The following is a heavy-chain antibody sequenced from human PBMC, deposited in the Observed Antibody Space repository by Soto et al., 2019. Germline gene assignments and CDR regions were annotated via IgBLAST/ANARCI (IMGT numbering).Heavy chain of an antibody. V-gene: IGHV3-48*01. CDR2: ISSSSSTI. D-gene: IGHD3-3*01. CDR1: GFTLSSYS. CDR3: ARDGVLLRFYDFGSGFYMFDY. J-gene: IGHJ4*02. Sequence: LRLSCAASGFTLSSYSMNWVRQAPGKGLEWVSYISSSSSTICYADSVKGRFTIPRDNAKNSLYLQMNSLRAEDTAVYYCARDGVLLRFYDFGSGFYMFDYGGKGPLVPVPS.